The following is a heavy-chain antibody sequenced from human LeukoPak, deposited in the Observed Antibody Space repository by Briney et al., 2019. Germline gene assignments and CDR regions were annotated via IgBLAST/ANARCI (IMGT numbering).Heavy chain of an antibody. CDR3: ARALGYCSGGTCTRGYNWFDP. CDR1: GGSISSRDYY. V-gene: IGHV4-39*01. Sequence: SETLSLTCTVSGGSISSRDYYWGWIRQPPGKGLEWIGSIYYGGSTYYNPSLKSRVTISVDTSMNQFSLKLSFVTTADTAVYYCARALGYCSGGTCTRGYNWFDPWGQGTLVTVPS. J-gene: IGHJ5*02. CDR2: IYYGGST. D-gene: IGHD2-15*01.